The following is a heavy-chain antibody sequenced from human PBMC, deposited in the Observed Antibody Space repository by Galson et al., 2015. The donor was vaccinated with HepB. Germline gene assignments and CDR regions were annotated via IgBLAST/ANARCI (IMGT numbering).Heavy chain of an antibody. CDR3: AKSAGSSGYPAPIYWYFDL. V-gene: IGHV3-33*06. Sequence: SLRLSCAASGFTFSSYGMHWVRQAPGKGLEWVAVIWYDGSNKYYADSVKGRFTISRDNSKNTLYLQMNSLRAEDTAVYYCAKSAGSSGYPAPIYWYFDLWGRGTLVTVSS. D-gene: IGHD3-22*01. CDR1: GFTFSSYG. CDR2: IWYDGSNK. J-gene: IGHJ2*01.